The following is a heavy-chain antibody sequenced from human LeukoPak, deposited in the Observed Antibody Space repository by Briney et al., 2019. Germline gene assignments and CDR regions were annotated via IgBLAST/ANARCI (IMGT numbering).Heavy chain of an antibody. J-gene: IGHJ4*02. CDR2: ISGSGGST. Sequence: GGSLRLSCAASGFTFSSYAMSWVRQAPGKGLEWVSAISGSGGSTYYADSVKGRFTISRDNSKNTLYLQMNSLRAEDTAVYYCAHLYDSSGYYYYWGRGTLVTVSS. CDR1: GFTFSSYA. D-gene: IGHD3-22*01. V-gene: IGHV3-23*01. CDR3: AHLYDSSGYYYY.